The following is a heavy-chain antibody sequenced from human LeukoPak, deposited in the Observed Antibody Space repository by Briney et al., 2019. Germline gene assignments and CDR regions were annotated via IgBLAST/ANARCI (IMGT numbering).Heavy chain of an antibody. V-gene: IGHV4-59*08. CDR1: GGSISSYY. CDR2: IYYSGST. Sequence: SETLSLTCTVSGGSISSYYWSWIRQPPGKGLEWIGYIYYSGSTNYNPSLKSRVTISVDTSKNQLSLKLSSVTAADTAVYYCARRQTTVTKGRAFDIWGQGTMVTVSS. J-gene: IGHJ3*02. CDR3: ARRQTTVTKGRAFDI. D-gene: IGHD4-17*01.